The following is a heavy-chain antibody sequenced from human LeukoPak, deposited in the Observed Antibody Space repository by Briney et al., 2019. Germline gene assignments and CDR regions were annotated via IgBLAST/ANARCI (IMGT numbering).Heavy chain of an antibody. V-gene: IGHV1-2*02. CDR1: GYTFTDYY. J-gene: IGHJ1*01. CDR2: INPNSGDT. Sequence: ASVKVSCRASGYTFTDYYLHWVRQAPGQGLEWMGWINPNSGDTNFAQKFQGRVTMTRDTSINTVYMELSRLRSDDMAVYYCAREDLYTYPLDFWGQGTLVTVSS. CDR3: AREDLYTYPLDF. D-gene: IGHD5-24*01.